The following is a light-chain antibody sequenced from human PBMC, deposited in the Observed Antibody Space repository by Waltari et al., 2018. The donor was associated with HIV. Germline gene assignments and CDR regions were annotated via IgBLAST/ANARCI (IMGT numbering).Light chain of an antibody. V-gene: IGLV2-23*01. CDR1: SSDVGSYNL. CDR3: CSYAGSSTLEV. J-gene: IGLJ2*01. CDR2: EGS. Sequence: QSARTQPASVSGSPGQSITISCTGTSSDVGSYNLVSWYQQHPGKASKLMIYEGSKPPSGVSNRFSGAKSGNTASLANSGRQAEDEANYFCCSYAGSSTLEVFGGWTKLTVL.